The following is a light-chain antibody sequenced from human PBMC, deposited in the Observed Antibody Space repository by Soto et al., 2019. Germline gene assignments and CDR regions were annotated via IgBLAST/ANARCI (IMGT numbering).Light chain of an antibody. Sequence: QSVLTHPSSVSASPGQSISISCTGTSSDFGGINYVSQNQPHHGTAPNLMISDVSNRHSGVSNHFSRHQSGNTASLPLSGLQAEDEADYYCSLSLSSSNFSVFRTGNKVTDL. J-gene: IGLJ1*01. CDR3: SLSLSSSNFSV. V-gene: IGLV2-14*01. CDR2: DVS. CDR1: SSDFGGINY.